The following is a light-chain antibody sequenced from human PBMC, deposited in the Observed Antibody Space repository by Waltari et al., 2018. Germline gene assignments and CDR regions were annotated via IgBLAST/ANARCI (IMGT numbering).Light chain of an antibody. J-gene: IGLJ2*01. CDR1: SSNIGAGSD. V-gene: IGLV1-40*01. CDR3: QSYDGSLSASI. Sequence: QSVLTQPPSMSGAPGQRATISCPGSSSNIGAGSDVHWYQQLPGTAPKLLIYSYNNRPSGVPDRFSGSKSGTSASLAIARLQAEDEADYYCQSYDGSLSASIFGGGTKLTVL. CDR2: SYN.